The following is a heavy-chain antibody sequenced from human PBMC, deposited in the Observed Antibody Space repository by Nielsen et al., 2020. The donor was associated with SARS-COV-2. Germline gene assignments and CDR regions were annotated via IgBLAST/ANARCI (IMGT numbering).Heavy chain of an antibody. CDR3: SRVAAGAFDI. J-gene: IGHJ3*02. Sequence: GESLKISCAASGFALSDHFMSWIRQAPGKGLEWISYISNRESGSVTYYSDSVKGRFTISRDNAKNSLYLQMNSLKTEDTAVYYCSRVAAGAFDIWGQGTMVTVSS. CDR1: GFALSDHF. D-gene: IGHD6-25*01. CDR2: ISNRESGSVT. V-gene: IGHV3-11*01.